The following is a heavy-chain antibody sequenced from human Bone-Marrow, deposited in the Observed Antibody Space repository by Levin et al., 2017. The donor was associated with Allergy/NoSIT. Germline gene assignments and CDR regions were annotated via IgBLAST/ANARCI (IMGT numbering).Heavy chain of an antibody. J-gene: IGHJ4*02. D-gene: IGHD3-22*01. CDR3: ASKGNSSGYFAY. V-gene: IGHV1-18*04. CDR1: GYTFSSSG. Sequence: GESLKISCKASGYTFSSSGFTWVRQAPGQGLEWMAWISGKNTNTHYAQKFQGRVTVTKDTSTNTAYMELRSLRPDDTATYYCASKGNSSGYFAYWGQGTLVTVSS. CDR2: ISGKNTNT.